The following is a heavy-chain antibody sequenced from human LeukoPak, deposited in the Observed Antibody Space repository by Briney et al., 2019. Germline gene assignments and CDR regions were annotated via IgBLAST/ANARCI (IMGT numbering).Heavy chain of an antibody. Sequence: PGASLRLSCAASGFTFSSYAMSWVRQAPGEGVEWVSAISGSGGSTYYADSVKGRFTISRDNSKNTLYLQMNSLRAEDTAVYYCARTTGWLVYDAFDIWGQGKMVTVSS. V-gene: IGHV3-23*01. J-gene: IGHJ3*02. CDR3: ARTTGWLVYDAFDI. CDR1: GFTFSSYA. D-gene: IGHD6-19*01. CDR2: ISGSGGST.